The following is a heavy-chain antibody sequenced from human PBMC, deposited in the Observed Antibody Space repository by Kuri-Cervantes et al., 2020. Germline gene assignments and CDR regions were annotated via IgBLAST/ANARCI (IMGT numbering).Heavy chain of an antibody. CDR3: ARVRHEGFYYYYYMDV. J-gene: IGHJ6*03. CDR2: INPNSGGT. V-gene: IGHV1-2*02. CDR1: GYTFTGYY. Sequence: ASVKVSCKASGYTFTGYYMHWVRQAPGQGLEWMGWINPNSGGTNYAQKFQGRVTMTRDTSISTAYMELSSLRSEDTAVYYCARVRHEGFYYYYYMDVWGKGTTVTVSS.